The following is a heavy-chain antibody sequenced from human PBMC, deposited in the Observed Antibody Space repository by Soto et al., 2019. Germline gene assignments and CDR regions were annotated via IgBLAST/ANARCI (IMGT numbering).Heavy chain of an antibody. V-gene: IGHV3-7*01. CDR1: GFTFSSYW. D-gene: IGHD3-16*02. CDR3: ARDEGVWGSYRLYYYFDY. J-gene: IGHJ4*02. Sequence: EVQLVESGGGLVQPGGSLRLSCVASGFTFSSYWMSWVLQAPGKGLEWVANIKQDGSEKYYVDYVKGRFTISRDNAKNPLYLQMNSLRAEDTAVYYCARDEGVWGSYRLYYYFDYWGQGTLVTVSS. CDR2: IKQDGSEK.